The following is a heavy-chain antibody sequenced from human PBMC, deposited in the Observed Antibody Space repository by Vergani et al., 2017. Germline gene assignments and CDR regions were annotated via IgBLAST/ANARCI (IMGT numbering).Heavy chain of an antibody. CDR2: IYYSGST. Sequence: QVQLQESGPGLVKPSQTLSLTCTVSGGSISSYYWSWIRQPPGKGLEWIGYIYYSGSTNYNPSLKSRVTISVDTSKNQFSLKLSSVTAADTAVYYCARGGRDYGMDVWGQGTTVTVSS. CDR3: ARGGRDYGMDV. J-gene: IGHJ6*02. CDR1: GGSISSYY. V-gene: IGHV4-59*01.